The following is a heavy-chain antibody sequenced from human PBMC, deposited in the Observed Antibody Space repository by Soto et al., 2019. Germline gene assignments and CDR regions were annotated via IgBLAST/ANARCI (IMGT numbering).Heavy chain of an antibody. J-gene: IGHJ4*02. Sequence: GGSLRLSCAASGFTFSSYAMSWVRQAPGKGLEWVSAISGSGGSTYYADSVKGRFTISRDNSKNTLYLQMNSLRAEDTAVYYCAKWIRALRFLEWLLPFYYWGQGTLVTVSS. V-gene: IGHV3-23*01. D-gene: IGHD3-3*01. CDR2: ISGSGGST. CDR1: GFTFSSYA. CDR3: AKWIRALRFLEWLLPFYY.